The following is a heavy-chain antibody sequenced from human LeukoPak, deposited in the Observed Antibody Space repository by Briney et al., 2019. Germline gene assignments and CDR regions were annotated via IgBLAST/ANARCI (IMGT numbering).Heavy chain of an antibody. J-gene: IGHJ6*03. Sequence: GGSLRLSCVGSGFIFSNYYMYWVRQAPGKGLVWVSRIKNAGSDTIYADSVKGRFTISRDNAKNTVYLQMNSLSAEDTAVYYCARGGYGHNMDVWGEGTTVTVSS. D-gene: IGHD3-10*01. CDR3: ARGGYGHNMDV. CDR1: GFIFSNYY. CDR2: IKNAGSDT. V-gene: IGHV3-74*01.